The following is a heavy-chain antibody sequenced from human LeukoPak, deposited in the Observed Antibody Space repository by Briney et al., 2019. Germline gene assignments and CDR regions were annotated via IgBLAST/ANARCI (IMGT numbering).Heavy chain of an antibody. J-gene: IGHJ4*02. CDR1: GYTFTGYY. CDR3: ARDPGWLRLEYYFDY. D-gene: IGHD5-12*01. V-gene: IGHV1-2*04. Sequence: ASVKVSCKASGYTFTGYYMHWVRQAPGQGLEWMGWINPNSGGTNYAQKFQGWVTMTRDTSIGTAYMELSRLRSDDTAVYYCARDPGWLRLEYYFDYWGQGTLVTVSS. CDR2: INPNSGGT.